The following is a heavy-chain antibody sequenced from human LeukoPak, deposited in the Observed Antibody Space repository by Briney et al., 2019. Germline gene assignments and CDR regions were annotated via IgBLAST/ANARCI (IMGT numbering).Heavy chain of an antibody. Sequence: PGGSLRLSCAASGFSFSTYGMHWVRQAPGKGLEWVSVISGGGGSTYYADSVKGRFTISRDKSKNTLHLQMNSLRGEDTAVYYCAKGNGYYGSGTYGMDVWGQGTTVTVSS. J-gene: IGHJ6*02. CDR1: GFSFSTYG. D-gene: IGHD3-10*01. CDR3: AKGNGYYGSGTYGMDV. V-gene: IGHV3-23*01. CDR2: ISGGGGST.